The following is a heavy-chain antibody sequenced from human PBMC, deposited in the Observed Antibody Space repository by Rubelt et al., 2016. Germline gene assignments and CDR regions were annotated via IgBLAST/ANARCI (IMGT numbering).Heavy chain of an antibody. V-gene: IGHV3-23*01. CDR3: ARDGIAAAGYYYYYGMDV. D-gene: IGHD6-13*01. Sequence: ASGFVFSSYAMSWVRQAPGKGLEWVSGTSGDGKNKYYADSVRGRFTISRDNSQDTVYLQMNRLRAEDTAVYYCARDGIAAAGYYYYYGMDVWGQGTTVTVSS. CDR1: GFVFSSYA. J-gene: IGHJ6*02. CDR2: TSGDGKNK.